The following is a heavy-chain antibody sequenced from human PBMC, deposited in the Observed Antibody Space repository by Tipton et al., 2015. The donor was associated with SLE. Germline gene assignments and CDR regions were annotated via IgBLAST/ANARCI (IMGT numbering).Heavy chain of an antibody. Sequence: LRLSCTVSGGSITSSSYFWGWIRQSPGKGLEWIGNINTGGGTYHNPSLMSRVTISVDTSKTQFSLIVTSVTAADTAVYYCVRGPWAYYYYMDVWGKGTKVTVSS. CDR3: VRGPWAYYYYMDV. J-gene: IGHJ6*03. CDR2: INTGGGT. CDR1: GGSITSSSYF. V-gene: IGHV4-39*07. D-gene: IGHD7-27*01.